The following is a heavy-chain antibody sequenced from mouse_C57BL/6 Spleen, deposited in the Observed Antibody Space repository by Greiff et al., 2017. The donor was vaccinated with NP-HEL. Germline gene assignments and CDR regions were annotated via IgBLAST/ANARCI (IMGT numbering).Heavy chain of an antibody. CDR1: GYTFTDYN. V-gene: IGHV1-18*01. D-gene: IGHD6-1*01. J-gene: IGHJ3*01. CDR3: ATASFAY. CDR2: INPNNGGT. Sequence: EVQLQQSGPELVKPGASVKIPCKASGYTFTDYNMDWVKQSHGKSLEWIGDINPNNGGTIYNQKFKGKATLTVDKSSSTADMELRSLTSEDTAVYYCATASFAYWGQGTLVTVAA.